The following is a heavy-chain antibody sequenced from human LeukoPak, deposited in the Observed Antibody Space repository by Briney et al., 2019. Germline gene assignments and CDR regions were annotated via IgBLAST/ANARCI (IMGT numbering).Heavy chain of an antibody. J-gene: IGHJ4*02. CDR2: ISGSGGST. CDR1: GFTFSSYA. D-gene: IGHD3-10*01. CDR3: AKSRVLWFGELLSNFDY. V-gene: IGHV3-23*01. Sequence: GGSLRLSCAASGFTFSSYAMSWVRQAPGKGLEWVSAISGSGGSTYYADSVKGRFTISRDNSKNTLYLQMNSLRAEDTAVYYCAKSRVLWFGELLSNFDYWGQGTLVTVSS.